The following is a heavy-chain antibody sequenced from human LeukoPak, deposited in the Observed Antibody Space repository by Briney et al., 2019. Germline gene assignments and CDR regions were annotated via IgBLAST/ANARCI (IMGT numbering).Heavy chain of an antibody. CDR2: IYYSGST. CDR3: ARATVTTAHFDY. CDR1: GGSISSGDYY. Sequence: SQTLSLTCTVSGGSISSGDYYWSWFRHPPGKGLKWIGYIYYSGSTYYNPSLKSRVTISVDTSKNQFSLKLSSVTAADTAVYYCARATVTTAHFDYWGQGTLVTVSS. D-gene: IGHD4-17*01. V-gene: IGHV4-30-4*01. J-gene: IGHJ4*02.